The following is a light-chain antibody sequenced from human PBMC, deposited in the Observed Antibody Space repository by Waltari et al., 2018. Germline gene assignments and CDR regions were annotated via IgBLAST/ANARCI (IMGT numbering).Light chain of an antibody. J-gene: IGLJ1*01. Sequence: QSALTQPPSASGSPGQSVTISCTGTSSAVGAYNFVSWYQQHPGKTPKLMIYEVTKRPSGFPDRFSGSRSGNTASLTVSGLQAEDEADYYCSSYAGTDNFVFGAGTKVTVL. CDR2: EVT. CDR3: SSYAGTDNFV. CDR1: SSAVGAYNF. V-gene: IGLV2-8*01.